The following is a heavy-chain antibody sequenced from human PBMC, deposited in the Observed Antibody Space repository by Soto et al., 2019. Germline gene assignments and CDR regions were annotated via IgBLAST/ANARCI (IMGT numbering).Heavy chain of an antibody. CDR3: ATTFHGYSDY. CDR1: GGSISSSSYY. J-gene: IGHJ4*02. D-gene: IGHD6-13*01. V-gene: IGHV4-39*01. Sequence: PSETLSLTCTVSGGSISSSSYYWGWIRQPPGKGLEWIGSIYYSGSTYYNPSLKSRVTISVDTSKNQFSLKLSSVTAADTAVYYCATTFHGYSDYWGQGTLVTVSS. CDR2: IYYSGST.